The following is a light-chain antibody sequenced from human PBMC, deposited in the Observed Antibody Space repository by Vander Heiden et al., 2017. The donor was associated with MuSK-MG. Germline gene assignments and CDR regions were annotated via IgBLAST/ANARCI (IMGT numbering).Light chain of an antibody. Sequence: DIVMTQSPLSLPVTPGEPASISCGSSQSLLHSNGYNYLDWYLQKPGQSPQLLIYLGSNRASGVPDRFSGSGSGTDFTLKISIVDAEDVGVYYCRQALQTPRTFGQGTKLXIK. V-gene: IGKV2-28*01. CDR2: LGS. CDR1: QSLLHSNGYNY. CDR3: RQALQTPRT. J-gene: IGKJ2*01.